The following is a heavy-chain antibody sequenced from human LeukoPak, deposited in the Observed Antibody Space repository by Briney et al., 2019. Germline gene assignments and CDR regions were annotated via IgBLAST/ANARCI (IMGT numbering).Heavy chain of an antibody. Sequence: GGSLRLSCAASGFTFSSYGMHWVRQAPGKGLEWVAVIWYDGTNKYYADSVKGRFTISRDNSKNTLFLQMNSLRAEDTAVYYCAKGVVYGSGSGDYYYYGMDVWGQGTTVTVSS. CDR2: IWYDGTNK. J-gene: IGHJ6*02. CDR1: GFTFSSYG. D-gene: IGHD3-10*01. CDR3: AKGVVYGSGSGDYYYYGMDV. V-gene: IGHV3-33*06.